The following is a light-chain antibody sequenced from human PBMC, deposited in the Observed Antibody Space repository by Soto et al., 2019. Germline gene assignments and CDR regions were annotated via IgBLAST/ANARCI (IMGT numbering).Light chain of an antibody. CDR1: SSDVGGYNY. CDR3: CSSTNSNNRLSV. Sequence: QSALTQPASVSGSPGQSITISCTGTSSDVGGYNYVSWYQQQPGKAPKFMIYDVSNRPSGVSNRFSGSKSGNTASLTISGLQAEDEADYFCCSSTNSNNRLSVFGTR. J-gene: IGLJ1*01. V-gene: IGLV2-14*01. CDR2: DVS.